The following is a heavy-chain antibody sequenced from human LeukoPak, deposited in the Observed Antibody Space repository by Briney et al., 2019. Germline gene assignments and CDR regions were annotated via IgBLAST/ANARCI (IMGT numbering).Heavy chain of an antibody. CDR2: IWYDGSNK. Sequence: GGSLRLSCAASGFTFSSYGMHWVRQAPGQGLEWVAVIWYDGSNKYYADSVKGRFTISRDNSKNTLYLQMNSLRAEDTAVYYCARTGGASYYFDYWGQGTLVTVSS. CDR1: GFTFSSYG. CDR3: ARTGGASYYFDY. V-gene: IGHV3-33*01. J-gene: IGHJ4*02. D-gene: IGHD2-21*01.